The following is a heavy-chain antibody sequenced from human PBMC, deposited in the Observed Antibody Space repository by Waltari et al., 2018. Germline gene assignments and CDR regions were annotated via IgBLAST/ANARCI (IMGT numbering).Heavy chain of an antibody. CDR3: AQWNAPNRCFDS. Sequence: QVQLQESGPGLVEPSETVSLTCDVSGASITSYFWNWVRQPPGKGLEWIGYGHNSGGTKYIPSLKSRATISVDRSSNQVSLKLTSATTADTAVYYCAQWNAPNRCFDSWGQGTLVTVSS. D-gene: IGHD1-1*01. J-gene: IGHJ4*02. CDR1: GASITSYF. CDR2: GHNSGGT. V-gene: IGHV4-59*12.